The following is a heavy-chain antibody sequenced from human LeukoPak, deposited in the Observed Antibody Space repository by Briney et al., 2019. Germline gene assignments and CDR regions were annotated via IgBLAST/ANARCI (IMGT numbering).Heavy chain of an antibody. Sequence: PGRSLRLSCAASGFTFSSYAIHWVRQAPGKGLEWVAVILYDGSNKYYADSVKGRFTISRDNSENTLYLQMNSLRAEDTAVYYCARGDTVTTYYFDYWGQGTLVTVSS. J-gene: IGHJ4*02. CDR1: GFTFSSYA. V-gene: IGHV3-30*04. D-gene: IGHD4-17*01. CDR3: ARGDTVTTYYFDY. CDR2: ILYDGSNK.